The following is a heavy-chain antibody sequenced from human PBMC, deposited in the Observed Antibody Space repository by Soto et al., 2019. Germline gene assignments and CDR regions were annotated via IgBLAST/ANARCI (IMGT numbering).Heavy chain of an antibody. V-gene: IGHV1-46*02. CDR2: ITPSSGST. Sequence: QVPLVQSGAEVRKPGASVKVSCKASGYTFNNYFMHWVRQAPAQGLEWMGVITPSSGSTTYAQRFQGRLNMTRDTSTSPVYMVLRSLRSEDTAVYFCARDLVPIWNYVGLAPGAQHWFDPWGQGTLVTVSS. CDR1: GYTFNNYF. D-gene: IGHD1-7*01. J-gene: IGHJ5*02. CDR3: ARDLVPIWNYVGLAPGAQHWFDP.